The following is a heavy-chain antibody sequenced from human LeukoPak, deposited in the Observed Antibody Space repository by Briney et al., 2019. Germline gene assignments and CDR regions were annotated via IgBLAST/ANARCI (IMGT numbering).Heavy chain of an antibody. D-gene: IGHD3-10*01. Sequence: PSETLSLTCTVSGGSISSSSYSWGWIRQPPGKGLEWIGSIYYSGSTYYNPSLKSRVTISVDTSKNQFSLKLSSVTAADTAVYYCARMGRHGGFDYWGQGTLVTVSS. V-gene: IGHV4-39*01. J-gene: IGHJ4*02. CDR2: IYYSGST. CDR1: GGSISSSSYS. CDR3: ARMGRHGGFDY.